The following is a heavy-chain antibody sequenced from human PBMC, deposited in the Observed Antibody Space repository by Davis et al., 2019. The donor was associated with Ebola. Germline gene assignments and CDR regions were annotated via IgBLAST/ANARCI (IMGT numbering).Heavy chain of an antibody. J-gene: IGHJ4*02. V-gene: IGHV4-59*01. CDR2: IYNSGST. CDR1: GGSISSYY. CDR3: ARVGGDGSSHLEGLDS. Sequence: MPSETLSLTCTVSGGSISSYYWSWIRQPPGKGLEWIGYIYNSGSTNYNPSLKSRVTISVDTSKNQFSLKLSSVTAADTAVYYCARVGGDGSSHLEGLDSWGQGTLVTVSS. D-gene: IGHD3-16*01.